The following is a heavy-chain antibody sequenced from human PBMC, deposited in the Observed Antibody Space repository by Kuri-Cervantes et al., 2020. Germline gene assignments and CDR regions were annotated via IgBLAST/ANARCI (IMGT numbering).Heavy chain of an antibody. V-gene: IGHV1-69*04. J-gene: IGHJ2*01. CDR1: GYTFTSYY. CDR3: ARDHYGNYEWYFDL. Sequence: SVKVSCKASGYTFTSYYMHWVRQAPGQGLEWMGRIIPILGIANYAQKFQGRVTITADKSTSTAYMELSSLRSEDTAVYYCARDHYGNYEWYFDLWGRGTLVTVSS. D-gene: IGHD4-11*01. CDR2: IIPILGIA.